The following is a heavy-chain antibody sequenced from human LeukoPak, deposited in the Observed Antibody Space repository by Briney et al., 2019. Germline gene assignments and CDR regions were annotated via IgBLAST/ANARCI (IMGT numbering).Heavy chain of an antibody. CDR2: ISSSNSFI. CDR3: ARSIVVPAAISGAFDI. CDR1: GFTFSSYS. V-gene: IGHV3-21*01. Sequence: GGSLRLSCAASGFTFSSYSMNWGRQAQGKGLEWVSTISSSNSFIFYADSVKGRFTISRDNAKNSLYLQMNSLRAEDTALYYCARSIVVPAAISGAFDIWGQGTIVTVSS. J-gene: IGHJ3*02. D-gene: IGHD2-2*01.